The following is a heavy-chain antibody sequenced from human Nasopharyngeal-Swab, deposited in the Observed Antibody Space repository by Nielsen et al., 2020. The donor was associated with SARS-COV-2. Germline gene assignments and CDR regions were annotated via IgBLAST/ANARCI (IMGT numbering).Heavy chain of an antibody. D-gene: IGHD5-18*01. Sequence: ASVKVSCKASGYTFTSYDINWVRQATGQGLEWMGWMNPNSGNTGYAQKFQGRVTITADESTSTAYMELSSLRSEDTAVYYCARDREYSYGSSFDYWGQGTLVTVSS. CDR3: ARDREYSYGSSFDY. V-gene: IGHV1-8*01. J-gene: IGHJ4*02. CDR2: MNPNSGNT. CDR1: GYTFTSYD.